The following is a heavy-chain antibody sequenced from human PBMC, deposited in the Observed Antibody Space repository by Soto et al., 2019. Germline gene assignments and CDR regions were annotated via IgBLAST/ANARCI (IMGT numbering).Heavy chain of an antibody. CDR2: ISGSGGST. V-gene: IGHV3-23*01. J-gene: IGHJ4*02. Sequence: PGGSLRLSCAASGFTFSSYAMSWVRQAPGKGLEWVSAISGSGGSTYYADSVKGRFTISRDNSKNTLYLQMNSLRAEDTAVYYCAKDSYDSSGYYPYDYWGQGTLVTVSS. D-gene: IGHD3-22*01. CDR3: AKDSYDSSGYYPYDY. CDR1: GFTFSSYA.